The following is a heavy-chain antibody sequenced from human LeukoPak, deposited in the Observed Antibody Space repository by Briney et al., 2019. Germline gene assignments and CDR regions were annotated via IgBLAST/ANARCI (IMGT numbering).Heavy chain of an antibody. Sequence: GGSLRLSCVASGFTFTSSDFNWIRQAPGKGPEWLSTITRSGSNLYYADSVKGRFTTSRDDAKDSVYLQMESLRVEDTAIYYCARNFDSWSQGTLVTVSS. CDR1: GFTFTSSD. CDR2: ITRSGSNL. CDR3: ARNFDS. J-gene: IGHJ4*02. V-gene: IGHV3-21*01.